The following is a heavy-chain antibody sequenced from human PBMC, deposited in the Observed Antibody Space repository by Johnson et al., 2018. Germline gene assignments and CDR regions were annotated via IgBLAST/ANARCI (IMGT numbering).Heavy chain of an antibody. CDR2: IFHSGST. CDR1: GGSINDYS. V-gene: IGHV4-59*01. CDR3: AKVISGGHYYYYMDV. Sequence: QVQLQESGPGLVKPSETLSLNCTVSGGSINDYSWNWIRQAPGKGLEWIGYIFHSGSTNYNPSLKSLVTISVDMSKKQFSLRLTSVTAADTAWSYCAKVISGGHYYYYMDVWGKGTTVTVSS. J-gene: IGHJ6*03. D-gene: IGHD3-22*01.